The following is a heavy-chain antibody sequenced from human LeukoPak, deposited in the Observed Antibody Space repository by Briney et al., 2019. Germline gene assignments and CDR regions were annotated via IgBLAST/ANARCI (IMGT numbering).Heavy chain of an antibody. CDR1: GGSISSYY. Sequence: SETLSLTCTVSGGSISSYYWSWIRQPPGKGLEWIGYIYYSGSTNCNPSLKSRVTISVDTSKNQFSLMLSSVTAADMAVYYCARVRVAAAGIDYWGQGTLVTVSS. CDR2: IYYSGST. J-gene: IGHJ4*02. CDR3: ARVRVAAAGIDY. V-gene: IGHV4-59*01. D-gene: IGHD6-13*01.